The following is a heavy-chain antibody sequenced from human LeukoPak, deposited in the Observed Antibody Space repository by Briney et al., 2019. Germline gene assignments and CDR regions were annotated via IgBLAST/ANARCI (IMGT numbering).Heavy chain of an antibody. CDR3: TRVGYIDEGIDY. D-gene: IGHD5-24*01. J-gene: IGHJ4*02. Sequence: GGSLRLSCVASGFPFSSYWMTWVRQAPGKGLEWVANIKQDGSKKSYVDSVRGRFTISRDNAKNSLYLQMNSLRAEDTAIYYCTRVGYIDEGIDYWGQGTLVTVSS. V-gene: IGHV3-7*04. CDR2: IKQDGSKK. CDR1: GFPFSSYW.